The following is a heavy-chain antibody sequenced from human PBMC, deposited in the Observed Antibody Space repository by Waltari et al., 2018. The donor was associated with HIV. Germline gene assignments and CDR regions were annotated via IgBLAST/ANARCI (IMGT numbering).Heavy chain of an antibody. V-gene: IGHV3-7*01. D-gene: IGHD2-15*01. Sequence: EVEVVESGGGLVQPGGSLRLSCAVSGFTFSSSWMSWVRQAPGKGLVWVANINQDGSESYYVASVEGRFTISRDNSKNLLYLQMNSLRAEDTAVYYCAREGGRDCSGGTCYIDYWGQGTLVTVSS. J-gene: IGHJ4*02. CDR2: INQDGSES. CDR3: AREGGRDCSGGTCYIDY. CDR1: GFTFSSSW.